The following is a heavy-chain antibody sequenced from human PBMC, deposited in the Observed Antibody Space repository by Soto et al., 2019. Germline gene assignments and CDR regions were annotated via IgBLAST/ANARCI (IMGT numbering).Heavy chain of an antibody. V-gene: IGHV5-51*01. CDR2: IYPGDSDT. CDR1: GYSFTSYW. Sequence: GESLKISCKGSGYSFTSYWIGWVRQMPGKGPEWMGIIYPGDSDTKYNPSFQGQVTISADKSITTTYLQWSSLKASDTAIYYCAASIFYYGMDVWGQGTTVTVSS. J-gene: IGHJ6*02. CDR3: AASIFYYGMDV.